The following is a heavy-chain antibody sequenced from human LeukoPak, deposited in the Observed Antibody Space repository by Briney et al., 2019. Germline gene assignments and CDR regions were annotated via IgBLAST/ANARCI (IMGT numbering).Heavy chain of an antibody. CDR3: AKDLRWELLREYYYGMDV. V-gene: IGHV3-23*01. J-gene: IGHJ6*02. Sequence: GGSLRLSCAASGFTFSSYAMSWVRQAPGKGLEWVSAISGSGGSTYYADSVKGRFTIPRDNSKNTLYLQMNSLRAEDTAVYYCAKDLRWELLREYYYGMDVWGQGTTVTVSS. D-gene: IGHD1-26*01. CDR1: GFTFSSYA. CDR2: ISGSGGST.